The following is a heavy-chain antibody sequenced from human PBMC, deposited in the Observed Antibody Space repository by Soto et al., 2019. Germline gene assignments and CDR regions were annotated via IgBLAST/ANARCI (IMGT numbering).Heavy chain of an antibody. V-gene: IGHV4-34*01. CDR2: INHSGST. J-gene: IGHJ4*02. CDR3: ARSNYDILTGYYWGTGYFDY. CDR1: GGSISSYY. Sequence: SETLSLTCTVSGGSISSYYWSWIRQPPGKGLEWIGEINHSGSTNYNPSLKSRVTISVDTSKNQFSLKLSSVTAADTAVYYCARSNYDILTGYYWGTGYFDYWGQGTLVTVSS. D-gene: IGHD3-9*01.